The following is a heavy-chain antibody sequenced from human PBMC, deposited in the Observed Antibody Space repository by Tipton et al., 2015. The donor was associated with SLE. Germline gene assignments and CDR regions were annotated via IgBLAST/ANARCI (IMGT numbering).Heavy chain of an antibody. D-gene: IGHD3-16*02. CDR3: ARDRRFIDY. CDR1: GGSISSHY. J-gene: IGHJ4*02. V-gene: IGHV4-59*11. CDR2: IYYSGST. Sequence: LRLSCTVSGGSISSHYWSWIRQPPGKGLEWIGYIYYSGSTNYNPSLKSRVTISVDTSKNQFSLKLSSVTAADTAVYYCARDRRFIDYWGQGTLVTVSS.